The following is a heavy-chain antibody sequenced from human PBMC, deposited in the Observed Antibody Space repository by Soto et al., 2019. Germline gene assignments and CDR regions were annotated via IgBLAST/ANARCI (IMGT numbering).Heavy chain of an antibody. CDR2: VSHDGRNT. Sequence: VQLVESGGGVVQPGRSLRLSCAASGFTFSDYAMHWVRQAPGKGLEWVAVVSHDGRNTHYADSVKGRFTISRDSSKNTVSLAMTSLRAGDTAVDYCAKGGRQWLVTSDFNYWGQGALVTVSS. CDR3: AKGGRQWLVTSDFNY. D-gene: IGHD6-19*01. J-gene: IGHJ4*02. CDR1: GFTFSDYA. V-gene: IGHV3-30*18.